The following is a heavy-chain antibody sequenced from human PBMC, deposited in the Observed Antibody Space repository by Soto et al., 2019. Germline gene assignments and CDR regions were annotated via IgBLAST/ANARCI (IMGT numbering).Heavy chain of an antibody. D-gene: IGHD2-2*01. Sequence: QITLKESGPPLVNPTQTLTLTCAFSGFSLTTTGVGVAWIRQPPGKALEWLALIYWDDDNRYRLSLKSRLTITKDTSKNQVVLTMTNMDPADTAKYYCARRHCSSSSCPFDYWGQGTLVTVSS. CDR3: ARRHCSSSSCPFDY. CDR2: IYWDDDN. V-gene: IGHV2-5*02. J-gene: IGHJ4*02. CDR1: GFSLTTTGVG.